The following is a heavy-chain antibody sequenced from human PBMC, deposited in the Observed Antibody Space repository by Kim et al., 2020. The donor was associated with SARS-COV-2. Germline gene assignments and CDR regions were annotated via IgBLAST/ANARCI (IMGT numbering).Heavy chain of an antibody. CDR1: GCIFNNYG. CDR2: ISAHNGNT. D-gene: IGHD2-21*02. CDR3: ARDRDGYCGGDCYSGN. Sequence: ASVKVSCKASGCIFNNYGISWVRQAPGQGLEWMGWISAHNGNTNYAQKLQGRVTMTADTSTSTAYMELRSLRSDDTAVYYCARDRDGYCGGDCYSGNWGQGTLVTVSS. J-gene: IGHJ4*02. V-gene: IGHV1-18*01.